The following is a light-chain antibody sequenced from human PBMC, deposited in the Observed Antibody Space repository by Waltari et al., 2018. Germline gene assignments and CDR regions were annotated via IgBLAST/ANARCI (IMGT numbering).Light chain of an antibody. J-gene: IGLJ3*02. CDR1: TSNIGADYD. Sequence: QSVLTQPPSVSGAPGPRVTISCTGSTSNIGADYDVSWYQNLPGTAPRLLIYGDINRPSGVPDRFSGSKSGNSAALTITGLHAEDEANYFCLSYDSSLSAFVFGGGTKLTV. CDR2: GDI. V-gene: IGLV1-40*01. CDR3: LSYDSSLSAFV.